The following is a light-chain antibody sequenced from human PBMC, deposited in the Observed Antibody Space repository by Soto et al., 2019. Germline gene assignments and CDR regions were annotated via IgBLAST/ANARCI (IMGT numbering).Light chain of an antibody. CDR3: CSYAGSNILYV. V-gene: IGLV2-8*01. CDR2: EVS. CDR1: SRDVGGYNY. Sequence: QSVLTQPPSSSGSPVQSVTISCTGTSRDVGGYNYVSWYQQYPGKAPKLMIYEVSKRPSGVPDRFSGSKSGNTASLTVSGLQAEDEADYYCCSYAGSNILYVFGPGTKAT. J-gene: IGLJ1*01.